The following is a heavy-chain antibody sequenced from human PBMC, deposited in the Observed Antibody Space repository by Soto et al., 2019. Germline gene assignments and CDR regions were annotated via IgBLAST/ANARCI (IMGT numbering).Heavy chain of an antibody. D-gene: IGHD1-26*01. Sequence: EVQLVESGGGVVQPGGSLRLSCTASGFTFNTHWMHWVRQAPGKGLVWVSRIYFVGITTNYADSVKGRLTVSRDNAKNQVYLHVNTLRDEDTAVYYCARGGAMGVDYWGQGTLVTVSS. CDR1: GFTFNTHW. J-gene: IGHJ4*02. CDR2: IYFVGITT. V-gene: IGHV3-74*01. CDR3: ARGGAMGVDY.